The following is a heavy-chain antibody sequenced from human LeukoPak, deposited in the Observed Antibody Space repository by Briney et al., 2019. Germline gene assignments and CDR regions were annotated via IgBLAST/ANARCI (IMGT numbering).Heavy chain of an antibody. CDR1: GFTFGSYA. CDR2: ITDSGDNT. D-gene: IGHD3-3*01. Sequence: GGSLRLSCAASGFTFGSYALSWVRQTPGKGLEWVSAITDSGDNTYYADSVKGRFTISRDNSKNTLYLQMNSLRTEDTAVYYCAKRVHSRSGNFDHWGQGTLVTVST. CDR3: AKRVHSRSGNFDH. J-gene: IGHJ4*02. V-gene: IGHV3-23*01.